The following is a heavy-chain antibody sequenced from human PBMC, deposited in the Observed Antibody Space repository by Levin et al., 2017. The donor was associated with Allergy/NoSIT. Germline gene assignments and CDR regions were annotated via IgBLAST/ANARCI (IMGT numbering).Heavy chain of an antibody. V-gene: IGHV2-5*02. J-gene: IGHJ4*02. CDR3: AHASSPRIFDY. Sequence: SGPTLVKPTQTLTLTCTFSGFSLTTSGVGVGWIRQPPGKALECLALIYWDDDKRYSPSLKSRLTITKDTSKNQVVLTMTNMDPVDTGTYYCAHASSPRIFDYWGQGTLVTVSS. CDR1: GFSLTTSGVG. D-gene: IGHD2-15*01. CDR2: IYWDDDK.